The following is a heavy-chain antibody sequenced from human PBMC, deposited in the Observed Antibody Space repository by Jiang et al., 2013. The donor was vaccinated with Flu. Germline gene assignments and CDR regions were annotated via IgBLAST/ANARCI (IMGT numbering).Heavy chain of an antibody. J-gene: IGHJ3*02. CDR2: ISYDGSNK. V-gene: IGHV3-30*18. Sequence: GMHWVRQAPGKGLEWVAVISYDGSNKYYADSVKGRFTISRDNSKNTLYLQMNSLRVEDTAVYYCAKDNWVVMTAIEEAFDIWGQGDNGHRLF. D-gene: IGHD2-21*02. CDR1: G. CDR3: AKDNWVVMTAIEEAFDI.